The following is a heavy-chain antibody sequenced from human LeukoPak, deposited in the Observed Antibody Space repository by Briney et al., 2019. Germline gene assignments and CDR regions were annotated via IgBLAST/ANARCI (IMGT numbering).Heavy chain of an antibody. D-gene: IGHD3-10*01. Sequence: SETLSLTCTVSGGSISSYYWSWIRQPPGKGLEWIGYIYYSGSTNYNPSLKSRVTISVDTSKNQFSLKLSSVTAADTAVYYCARGGKMVRGVLSWFDPWGQGTLVTVSS. V-gene: IGHV4-59*01. CDR2: IYYSGST. CDR3: ARGGKMVRGVLSWFDP. CDR1: GGSISSYY. J-gene: IGHJ5*02.